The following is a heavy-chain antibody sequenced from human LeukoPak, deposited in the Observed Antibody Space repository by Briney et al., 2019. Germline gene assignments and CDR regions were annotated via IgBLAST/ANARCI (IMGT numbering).Heavy chain of an antibody. J-gene: IGHJ4*02. CDR3: ARDFGYF. CDR2: ISSSGSII. CDR1: GFTFSNYK. D-gene: IGHD3-10*01. V-gene: IGHV3-48*03. Sequence: PGGSLRLSCAASGFTFSNYKMNRVRQATGKGLGWVSYISSSGSIIHYSDSVKGRFTISRDNAKNSLYLQINSLRAEDTAVYYCARDFGYFWGQGTLVTVSS.